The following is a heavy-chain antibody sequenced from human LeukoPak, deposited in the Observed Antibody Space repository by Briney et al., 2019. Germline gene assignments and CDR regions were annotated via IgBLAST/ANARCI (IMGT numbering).Heavy chain of an antibody. CDR1: GFTFSSYA. J-gene: IGHJ6*02. CDR3: ARALGDFWSGYYTGSLDTIYGMDV. Sequence: GGSLRLSCAASGFTFSSYAMHWVRQAPGKGLEWVVVISYDGSNKYYADSVKGRFTISRDNSKNTLYLQMNSLRAEDTAVYYCARALGDFWSGYYTGSLDTIYGMDVWGQGTTVTVSS. CDR2: ISYDGSNK. V-gene: IGHV3-30*04. D-gene: IGHD3-3*01.